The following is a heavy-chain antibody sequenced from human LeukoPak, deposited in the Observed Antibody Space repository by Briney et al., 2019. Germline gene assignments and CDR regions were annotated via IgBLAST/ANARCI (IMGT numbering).Heavy chain of an antibody. J-gene: IGHJ4*02. CDR2: ISSSSSYI. D-gene: IGHD5/OR15-5a*01. CDR3: ARAEGSVGSDY. Sequence: PGGSLRLSCAASGFTFSSYSMNWVRQAAGKGLEWVSSISSSSSYIYYADSVKGRFTIYRDNAKNSLYLQMNSRRAEDTAAYYCARAEGSVGSDYWGQGPLVTVFS. V-gene: IGHV3-21*01. CDR1: GFTFSSYS.